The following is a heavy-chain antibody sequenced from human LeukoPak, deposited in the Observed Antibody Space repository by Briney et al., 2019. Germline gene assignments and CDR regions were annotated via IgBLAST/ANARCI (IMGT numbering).Heavy chain of an antibody. CDR1: GGSFSGYY. D-gene: IGHD5-18*01. Sequence: KPSETLSLTCAVYGGSFSGYYWSWIRQPPGKGLEWIGEINHSGSTNYNPSLKSRVTISVDTSKNQFSLKLSSVTAEDTAVYYCAREVYSYGLDAFDIWGQGTMVTVSS. V-gene: IGHV4-34*01. CDR3: AREVYSYGLDAFDI. J-gene: IGHJ3*02. CDR2: INHSGST.